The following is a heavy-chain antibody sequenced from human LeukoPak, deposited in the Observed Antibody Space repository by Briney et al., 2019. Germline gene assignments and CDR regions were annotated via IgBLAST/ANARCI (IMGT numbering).Heavy chain of an antibody. Sequence: PSETLSLTCTVSGYSISSGYYWGWIRQPPGKGLEWIGSIYHSGSTYYNPSLKSRVTMSVDTSKNQFSLKLSSVTAADTAVYYCARWYYDFWSGYYTGDDYWGQGTLVTVSS. D-gene: IGHD3-3*01. CDR3: ARWYYDFWSGYYTGDDY. CDR1: GYSISSGYY. CDR2: IYHSGST. J-gene: IGHJ4*02. V-gene: IGHV4-38-2*02.